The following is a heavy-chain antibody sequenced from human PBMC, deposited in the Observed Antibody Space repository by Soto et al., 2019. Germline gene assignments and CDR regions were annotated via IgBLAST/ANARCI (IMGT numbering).Heavy chain of an antibody. CDR2: INHSGST. CDR1: GGSFSGYY. CDR3: ARVIVVPGYYYGMDV. J-gene: IGHJ6*01. Sequence: SETLSLTCAVYGGSFSGYYWSWIRQPPGKGLEWIGEINHSGSTNYNPSLKSRVTISVDTSKNQFSLKLSSVTAADTAVYYCARVIVVPGYYYGMDVWGQGTTVTVSS. V-gene: IGHV4-34*01. D-gene: IGHD2-2*01.